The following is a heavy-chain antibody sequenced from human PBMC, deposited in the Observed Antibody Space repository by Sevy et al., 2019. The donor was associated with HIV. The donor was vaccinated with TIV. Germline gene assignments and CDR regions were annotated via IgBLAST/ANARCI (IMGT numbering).Heavy chain of an antibody. V-gene: IGHV4-30-4*01. Sequence: SETLSLTCTVSGGSISSGDYYWSWIRQPPGKGLEWIGYIYYSGSTYYNPSLKSRVTISVDTSKNQFSLKLSSVTAADTAEYYCARVCSGGSCYSDYYYYYGMDVWGQGTTVTVSS. D-gene: IGHD2-15*01. J-gene: IGHJ6*02. CDR2: IYYSGST. CDR3: ARVCSGGSCYSDYYYYYGMDV. CDR1: GGSISSGDYY.